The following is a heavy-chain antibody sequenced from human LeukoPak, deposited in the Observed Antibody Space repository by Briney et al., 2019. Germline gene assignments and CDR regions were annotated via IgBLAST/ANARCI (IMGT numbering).Heavy chain of an antibody. V-gene: IGHV5-51*01. CDR1: GYSFTSHW. J-gene: IGHJ5*02. D-gene: IGHD6-13*01. Sequence: GESLKISCKGSGYGSGYSFTSHWIAWVRQMPGKGLEWMGIIYPRDSNSIYSPSFQGQVTISVDTSINTAYLQWISLKASDTAMYYCARHPIAAGGAYNWFDPWGQGTLVTVSS. CDR2: IYPRDSNS. CDR3: ARHPIAAGGAYNWFDP.